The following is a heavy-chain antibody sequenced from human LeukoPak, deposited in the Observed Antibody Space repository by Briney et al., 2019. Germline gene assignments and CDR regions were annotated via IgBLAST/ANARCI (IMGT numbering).Heavy chain of an antibody. J-gene: IGHJ6*03. Sequence: GGSLRLSCAASGFTFDDYTMHWVRQAPGKGLEWVSLISWDGGSTYYADSVKGRFTISRDNSKNSLYLQMNSLRTEDTALYYCAKDILRLTSIAVYMDVWGKGTTVTVSS. CDR3: AKDILRLTSIAVYMDV. D-gene: IGHD6-19*01. CDR1: GFTFDDYT. V-gene: IGHV3-43*01. CDR2: ISWDGGST.